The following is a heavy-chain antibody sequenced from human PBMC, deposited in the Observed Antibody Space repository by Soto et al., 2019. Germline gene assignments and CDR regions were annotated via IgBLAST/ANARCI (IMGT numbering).Heavy chain of an antibody. Sequence: TLPLTCAVSGGNIRNRGYSRTWVRQPPGKGLEWIGYIYHSGNTYYNPSPKSRVTISGDRSKNQFTLNLSSVTAADTAVYYCASNVAADDALDVCGQGTMVTVSS. D-gene: IGHD2-15*01. J-gene: IGHJ3*01. V-gene: IGHV4-30-2*01. CDR1: GGNIRNRGYS. CDR3: ASNVAADDALDV. CDR2: IYHSGNT.